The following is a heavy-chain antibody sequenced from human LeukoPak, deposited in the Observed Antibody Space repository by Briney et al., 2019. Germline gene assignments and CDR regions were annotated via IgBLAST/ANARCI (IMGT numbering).Heavy chain of an antibody. CDR3: ARGDGYNYNFDY. D-gene: IGHD5-24*01. J-gene: IGHJ4*02. CDR2: IIPIFGTA. Sequence: GASVKVSCKASGYTFTGYYMHWVRQAPGQGLEWMGGIIPIFGTANYAQKFQGRVTITTDESTSTAYMELSSLRSEDTAVYYCARGDGYNYNFDYWGQGTLVTVSS. CDR1: GYTFTGYY. V-gene: IGHV1-69*05.